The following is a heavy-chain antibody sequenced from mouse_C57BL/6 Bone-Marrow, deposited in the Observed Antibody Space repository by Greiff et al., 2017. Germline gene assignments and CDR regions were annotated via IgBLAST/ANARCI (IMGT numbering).Heavy chain of an antibody. CDR3: ARLAVVASGDY. CDR1: GFTFSDYG. J-gene: IGHJ4*01. Sequence: EVHLVESGGGLVKPGGSLKLSCAASGFTFSDYGMHWVRQAPEKGLEWVAYISSGSSTIYYADTVKGRFTISRDNAKNTLFLQMTSLRSEDTAMYYCARLAVVASGDYWGQGTSVTVSS. CDR2: ISSGSSTI. V-gene: IGHV5-17*01. D-gene: IGHD1-1*01.